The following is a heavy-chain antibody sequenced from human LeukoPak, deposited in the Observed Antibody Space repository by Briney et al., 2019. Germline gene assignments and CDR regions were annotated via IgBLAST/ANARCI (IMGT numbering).Heavy chain of an antibody. Sequence: ASVKVSCKASGYMFTGFPVHWVRQAPGQRLEWMGWVNAGNGNTRYSQKFQDRVTITRDTSANTAYMELSSLRSEDTAVYYCTRLGTAGTFDYWGQGTLVTVSS. D-gene: IGHD6-13*01. CDR2: VNAGNGNT. V-gene: IGHV1-3*01. CDR3: TRLGTAGTFDY. J-gene: IGHJ4*02. CDR1: GYMFTGFP.